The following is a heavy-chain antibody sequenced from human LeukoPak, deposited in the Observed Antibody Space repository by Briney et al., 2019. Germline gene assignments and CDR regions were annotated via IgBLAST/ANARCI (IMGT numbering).Heavy chain of an antibody. J-gene: IGHJ6*03. CDR2: IYSDATT. Sequence: PGGSLRLSCAASGFNVRSTYMSWVRQAPGKGLEWVSVIYSDATTYNADSVKGRFTISRDNGKNMLYLQMNSLRAEDTAVYYCVSLWFGQLSVNDNYYMDAWGKGTTVTVSS. CDR3: VSLWFGQLSVNDNYYMDA. V-gene: IGHV3-53*01. D-gene: IGHD3-10*01. CDR1: GFNVRSTY.